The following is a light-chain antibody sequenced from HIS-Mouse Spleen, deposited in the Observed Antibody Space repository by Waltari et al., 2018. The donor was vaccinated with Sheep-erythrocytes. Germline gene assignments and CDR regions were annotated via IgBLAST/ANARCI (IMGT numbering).Light chain of an antibody. Sequence: QSALTQPASVSDSPGQSITISCTGTSSDVGSYNLVSWYQQHPGKAPKLMIYEGSKRPSGVSNRFSGSKSGNTASLTISGLQAEDEADYYCCSYAGSSTPWVFGGGTKLT. CDR2: EGS. CDR3: CSYAGSSTPWV. J-gene: IGLJ3*02. V-gene: IGLV2-23*01. CDR1: SSDVGSYNL.